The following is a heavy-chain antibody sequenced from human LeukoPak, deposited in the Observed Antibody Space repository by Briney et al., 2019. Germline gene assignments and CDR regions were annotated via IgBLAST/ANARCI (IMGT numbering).Heavy chain of an antibody. CDR1: GGSISGGGYY. D-gene: IGHD3-22*01. J-gene: IGHJ4*01. V-gene: IGHV4-31*03. CDR3: ARVVDSSGYNYYFDY. CDR2: IYYSGST. Sequence: SETLSLTCTVSGGSISGGGYYWSWSRQHPGKGLECIGYIYYSGSTYYNPSLKSRVTISVDTSKNQFSLKLSSVTAADTAVYYCARVVDSSGYNYYFDYWGHGTLVTVSS.